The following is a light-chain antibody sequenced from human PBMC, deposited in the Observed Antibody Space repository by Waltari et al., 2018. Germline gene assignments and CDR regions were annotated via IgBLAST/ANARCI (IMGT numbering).Light chain of an antibody. CDR3: LERSNWPPT. V-gene: IGKV3-11*01. J-gene: IGKJ4*01. Sequence: EIVLTQSPATLSLSPGDRATLSCRASQSVGRSLSWYQQKPGQPPRLLIYDASTRAAGVPARISGSGSAADFTLTLGSLEPEDFAVYFCLERSNWPPTFGGGTTVEI. CDR1: QSVGRS. CDR2: DAS.